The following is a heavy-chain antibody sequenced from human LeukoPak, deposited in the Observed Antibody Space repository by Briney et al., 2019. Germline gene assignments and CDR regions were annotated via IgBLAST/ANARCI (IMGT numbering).Heavy chain of an antibody. J-gene: IGHJ4*02. Sequence: PGGSLRLSRAASGFTLSSYAMHWVRQAPGKGLEWVAVISYDGSNKYYADSVKGRFTISRDNSKNTQYLQMNSLKAEDTAVYYCARGAVAGLYWGQGTLVTVSS. V-gene: IGHV3-30*04. CDR3: ARGAVAGLY. CDR2: ISYDGSNK. CDR1: GFTLSSYA. D-gene: IGHD6-19*01.